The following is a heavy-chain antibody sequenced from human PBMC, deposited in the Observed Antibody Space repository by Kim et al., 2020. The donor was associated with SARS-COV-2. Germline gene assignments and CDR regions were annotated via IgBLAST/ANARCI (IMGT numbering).Heavy chain of an antibody. V-gene: IGHV4-39*01. D-gene: IGHD6-19*01. J-gene: IGHJ4*02. Sequence: SETLSLTCTVSGGSISSSSYYWGWIRQPPGKGLEWIGSIYYSGSTYYNPSLKSRVTISVDTSKNQFSLKMSSVTAADTAVYYCARHTPGQWLVDYWGQGTLVTVSS. CDR1: GGSISSSSYY. CDR3: ARHTPGQWLVDY. CDR2: IYYSGST.